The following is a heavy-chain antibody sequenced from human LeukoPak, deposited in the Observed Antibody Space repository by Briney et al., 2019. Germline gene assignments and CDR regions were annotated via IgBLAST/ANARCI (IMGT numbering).Heavy chain of an antibody. J-gene: IGHJ3*02. CDR1: GGSCDDYY. CDR3: ASWGPLGDHLDAFDI. V-gene: IGHV4-34*01. CDR2: INHSGST. Sequence: SETLSLTCAVHGGSCDDYYCSWIRQPPGKGLEWIGEINHSGSTNYNPSLKSRVTISVDTSKNQFSLKLSSVTAADTAVYYCASWGPLGDHLDAFDIWGQGTMVTVSS. D-gene: IGHD3-16*01.